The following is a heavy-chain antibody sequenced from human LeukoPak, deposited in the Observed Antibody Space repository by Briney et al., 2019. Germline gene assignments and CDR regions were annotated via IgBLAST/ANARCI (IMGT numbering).Heavy chain of an antibody. Sequence: SETLSLTCTVPGGSISSGSYYWSWIRQPAGKGLEWIGRIYTSGSTNYNPSLKSQVTISVDTSKNQFSLKLSSVTAADTAVYYCARAPTISGYYENWFDPWGQGTLVTVSS. J-gene: IGHJ5*02. CDR3: ARAPTISGYYENWFDP. CDR1: GGSISSGSYY. D-gene: IGHD3-22*01. CDR2: IYTSGST. V-gene: IGHV4-61*02.